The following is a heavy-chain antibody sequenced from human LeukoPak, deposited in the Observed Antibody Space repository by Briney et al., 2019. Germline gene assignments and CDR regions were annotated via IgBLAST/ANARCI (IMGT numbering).Heavy chain of an antibody. J-gene: IGHJ3*02. Sequence: SETLSLTCTVSGGSISRYYWSWIPQPARKGLEWIGRIYTSGSNNYNPSLKSRVTMSVDTSKNQFSLKLSSVTAADTAVYYCARDPTAAEVAFDIWGQGTMVTVSS. V-gene: IGHV4-4*07. CDR1: GGSISRYY. CDR3: ARDPTAAEVAFDI. D-gene: IGHD2-15*01. CDR2: IYTSGSN.